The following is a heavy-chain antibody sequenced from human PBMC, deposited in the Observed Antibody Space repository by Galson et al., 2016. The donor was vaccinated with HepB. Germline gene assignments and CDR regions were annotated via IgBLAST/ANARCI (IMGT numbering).Heavy chain of an antibody. Sequence: SLRLSCAASGFTPSGSAMHWVRQASGKGLEWVGRIRTKVNSYATTYTASVKGRLTISRDDSKNTAYLQMNSLKTEDTAVYYCTSGSYCKGDYWGQGTLVTVSS. CDR3: TSGSYCKGDY. CDR1: GFTPSGSA. J-gene: IGHJ4*02. D-gene: IGHD1-26*01. V-gene: IGHV3-73*01. CDR2: IRTKVNSYAT.